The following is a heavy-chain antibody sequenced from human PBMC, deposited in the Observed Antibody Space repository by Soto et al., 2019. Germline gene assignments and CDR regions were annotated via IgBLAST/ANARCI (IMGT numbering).Heavy chain of an antibody. V-gene: IGHV1-46*01. J-gene: IGHJ4*02. D-gene: IGHD2-15*01. CDR1: GYTFTSYY. Sequence: QVQLVQSGAEVKKPGASVKVSCKASGYTFTSYYMHWVRQAPGQGLEWMGIINPSGGSTSYAQKFQGRVTMTXXTXTXXVYMELSSLRSEDTAVYYCARPRYCSGGSCNAFDYWGQGTLVTVSS. CDR3: ARPRYCSGGSCNAFDY. CDR2: INPSGGST.